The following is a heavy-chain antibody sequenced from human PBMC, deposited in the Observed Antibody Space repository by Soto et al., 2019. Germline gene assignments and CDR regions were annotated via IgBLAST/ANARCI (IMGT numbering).Heavy chain of an antibody. CDR2: ISGPGDNT. CDR3: VKETHMFLVVISSIDY. J-gene: IGHJ4*02. V-gene: IGHV3-23*01. Sequence: GGSLRLSCAASGFTFRSNAMGWVRQAPGKGLEWVSTISGPGDNTYYADSVRGRFTIARDNSKDTLYLQMSSLRAEDTAVYYCVKETHMFLVVISSIDYWGQVTLVTVSS. D-gene: IGHD3-22*01. CDR1: GFTFRSNA.